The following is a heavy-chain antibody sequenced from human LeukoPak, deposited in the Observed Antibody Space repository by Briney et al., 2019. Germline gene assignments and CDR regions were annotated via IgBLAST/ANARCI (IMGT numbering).Heavy chain of an antibody. J-gene: IGHJ4*02. V-gene: IGHV3-21*01. CDR3: ARGDYDSSGYYLD. D-gene: IGHD3-22*01. CDR2: ISSSSGYI. Sequence: GGSLRLSCAASGFTFGSYSMNWVRQAPGKGLEWVSSISSSSGYIYYADSVKGRFTVSRDNAKNSLYLQMNSLRAEDTAVYYCARGDYDSSGYYLDWGQGTLVTVSS. CDR1: GFTFGSYS.